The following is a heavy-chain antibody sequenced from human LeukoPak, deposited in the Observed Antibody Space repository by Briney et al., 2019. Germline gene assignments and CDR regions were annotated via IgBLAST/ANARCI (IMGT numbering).Heavy chain of an antibody. V-gene: IGHV3-23*01. J-gene: IGHJ4*02. CDR3: PRQSYASGWNPFDY. Sequence: GGSLRLSCAASGFTFSNYAMSWVRQAPGKGLEWVSTISGGGITTYYADSAKGRFTISRDNSKNTMFLQMNSLRADDTAVYYCPRQSYASGWNPFDYWGPGNPGHRLL. CDR2: ISGGGITT. D-gene: IGHD6-19*01. CDR1: GFTFSNYA.